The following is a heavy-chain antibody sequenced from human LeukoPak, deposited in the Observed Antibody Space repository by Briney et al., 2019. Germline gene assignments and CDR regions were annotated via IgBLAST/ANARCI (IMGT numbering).Heavy chain of an antibody. V-gene: IGHV3-7*01. D-gene: IGHD4-17*01. CDR2: IKQDGSEK. Sequence: GGSLRLSCAASGFTFSSYWMSWVRQAPGKGLEWVANIKQDGSEKYYVDSVKGRFTISRDNAKNSLYLQMNSLRAEDTAVYYCAREKDGDYYYYYGMDVWGQGTTVTVAS. CDR3: AREKDGDYYYYYGMDV. CDR1: GFTFSSYW. J-gene: IGHJ6*02.